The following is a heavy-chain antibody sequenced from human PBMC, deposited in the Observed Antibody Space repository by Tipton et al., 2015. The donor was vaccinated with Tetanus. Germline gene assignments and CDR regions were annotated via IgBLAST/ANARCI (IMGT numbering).Heavy chain of an antibody. J-gene: IGHJ4*02. Sequence: GLVKPSETLSLTCAVYAGSFSGYYWTWIRQSPGEGLEWIGEINHSGSTNYNPSLKSRVTMSVDTSRDQFSLKLKSGTAADTAVYYCARGRTLNDFWTDSGCYFDHWGQGTLVTVSS. CDR2: INHSGST. CDR1: AGSFSGYY. V-gene: IGHV4-34*01. CDR3: ARGRTLNDFWTDSGCYFDH. D-gene: IGHD3/OR15-3a*01.